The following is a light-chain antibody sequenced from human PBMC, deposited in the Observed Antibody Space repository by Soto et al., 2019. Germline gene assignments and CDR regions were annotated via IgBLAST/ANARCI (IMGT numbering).Light chain of an antibody. CDR3: QQYMSSVT. CDR2: GAS. J-gene: IGKJ1*01. Sequence: EIVLTQSPGSLSLSPGQRATLSCRASQSVDTTFFAWYQKKPGQAPRLLIYGASKRATGIPDRFSGSASGTDFTLISSRVEPEDLAVYYCQQYMSSVTFGQGTKVEIK. V-gene: IGKV3-20*01. CDR1: QSVDTTF.